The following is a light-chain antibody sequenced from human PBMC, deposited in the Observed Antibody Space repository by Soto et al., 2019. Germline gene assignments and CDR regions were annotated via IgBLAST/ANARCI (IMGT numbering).Light chain of an antibody. V-gene: IGLV2-14*01. CDR1: TSDLGNYNF. J-gene: IGLJ2*01. CDR2: EVN. CDR3: SSTSFTGNSDLVV. Sequence: QSALTQPASVSGSPGQSITISCTGITSDLGNYNFVSWYEVHPGKAPKLLMYEVNKRPSGVSDRFSGSKSGNTASLTISGLRPEDEADYYCSSTSFTGNSDLVVFGGGTKVPS.